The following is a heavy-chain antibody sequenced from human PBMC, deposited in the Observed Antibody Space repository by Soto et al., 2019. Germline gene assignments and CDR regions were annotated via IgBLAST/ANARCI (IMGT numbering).Heavy chain of an antibody. CDR1: GFTFSSYA. J-gene: IGHJ5*02. D-gene: IGHD6-13*01. V-gene: IGHV3-30-3*01. CDR3: AREGSKALRSSWYSNWFDP. CDR2: ISHDGSNK. Sequence: QVQLVESGGGVVQPGRSLRLSCAASGFTFSSYAMHWVRQAPGKGLEWVAVISHDGSNKYYADYVKGRFTISRDNSKNTLYLQMNSLRAEDTAVYYCAREGSKALRSSWYSNWFDPWGQGPLVTVSS.